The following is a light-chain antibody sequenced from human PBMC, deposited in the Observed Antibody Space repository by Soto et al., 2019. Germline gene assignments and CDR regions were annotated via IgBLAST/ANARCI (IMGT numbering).Light chain of an antibody. CDR1: QSISSW. CDR3: QQYNSYSPELT. J-gene: IGKJ4*01. Sequence: DIQMTQSPSTLSASVGDRVTITCRASQSISSWLAWYQQKPGKAPKLLIYDASSLESGVPSRFSGSGSGTEFTLTISNLQPDDFATYYRQQYNSYSPELTFGGGTKVALK. CDR2: DAS. V-gene: IGKV1-5*01.